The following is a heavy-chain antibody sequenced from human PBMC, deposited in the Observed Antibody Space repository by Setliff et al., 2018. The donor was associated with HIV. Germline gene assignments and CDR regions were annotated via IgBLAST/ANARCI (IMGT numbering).Heavy chain of an antibody. CDR2: IYYSGST. V-gene: IGHV4-39*01. J-gene: IGHJ6*03. Sequence: LSLTCTVSGGSISSSSYYWGWIRQPPGKGLEWIGSIYYSGSTYYNPSLKSRVTISVDTSKNQFSLKLSSVTAADTAVYYCERRNYGHYYMDVWGKGTTVTVSS. CDR3: ERRNYGHYYMDV. CDR1: GGSISSSSYY. D-gene: IGHD4-4*01.